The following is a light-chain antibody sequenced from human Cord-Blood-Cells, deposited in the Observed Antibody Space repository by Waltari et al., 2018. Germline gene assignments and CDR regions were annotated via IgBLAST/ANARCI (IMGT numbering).Light chain of an antibody. V-gene: IGKV3-11*01. Sequence: EIMLTQSPATLSLSPGERATLSCRASQSVSSYLAWYQQKPGQAPRLLLFDAANRTTGIPARLIGSGCGTDFTLTISSLEPEDFVVYYCQQRSNWSLTFGQGTRLEIK. J-gene: IGKJ5*01. CDR1: QSVSSY. CDR3: QQRSNWSLT. CDR2: DAA.